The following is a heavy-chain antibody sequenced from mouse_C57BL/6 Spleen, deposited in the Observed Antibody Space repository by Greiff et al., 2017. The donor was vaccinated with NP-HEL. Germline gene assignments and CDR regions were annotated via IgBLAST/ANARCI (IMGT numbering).Heavy chain of an antibody. CDR1: GFTFSSYA. CDR2: ISDGGSYT. V-gene: IGHV5-4*01. D-gene: IGHD1-1*01. Sequence: EVQVVESGGGLVKPGGSLKLSCAASGFTFSSYAMSWVRQTPEKRLEWVATISDGGSYTYYPDNVKGRFTISRDNAKNNLYLQMSHLKSEDTAMYYCARDPDYYGSKDWYFDVWGTGTTVTVSS. CDR3: ARDPDYYGSKDWYFDV. J-gene: IGHJ1*03.